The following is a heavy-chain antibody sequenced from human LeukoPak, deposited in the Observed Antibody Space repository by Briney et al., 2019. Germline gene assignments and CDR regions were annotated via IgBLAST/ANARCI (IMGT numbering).Heavy chain of an antibody. CDR2: INSDATST. J-gene: IGHJ4*02. CDR1: GFTFRSYW. Sequence: GGSLRLSCAASGFTFRSYWMHWVRQGPGKGLMWVSRINSDATSTTCADSVKGRFTISRDNAKNTLYLQMDSLTAEDSGVYYCARDVDFDSWGQGTLVTVSS. CDR3: ARDVDFDS. V-gene: IGHV3-74*01.